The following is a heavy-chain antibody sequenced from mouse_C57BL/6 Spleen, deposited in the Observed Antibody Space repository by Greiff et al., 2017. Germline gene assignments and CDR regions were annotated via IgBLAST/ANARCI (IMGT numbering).Heavy chain of an antibody. Sequence: VQLQQPGAELVMPGASVKLSCKASGYTFTSYWMHWVKQRPGQGLEWIGEIDPSDSYTNYNQKFKGKSTLTVDKSSSTAYMQLSSLTSEDSAVYYCARISNYGPYFDYWGQGTTLTVSS. CDR2: IDPSDSYT. V-gene: IGHV1-69*01. D-gene: IGHD2-5*01. J-gene: IGHJ2*01. CDR3: ARISNYGPYFDY. CDR1: GYTFTSYW.